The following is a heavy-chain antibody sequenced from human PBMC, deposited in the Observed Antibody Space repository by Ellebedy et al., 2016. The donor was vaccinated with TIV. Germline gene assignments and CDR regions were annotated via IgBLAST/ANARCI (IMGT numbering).Heavy chain of an antibody. CDR1: GFTFSSYA. V-gene: IGHV3-21*01. Sequence: GESLKISCAASGFTFSSYAMNWVRQAPGKGLEWVSSISSTSRYIFYADSVKGRFTISRDNAKNSLYLQMNSRRAEDTAVYYCARDGRIAVAGTSDYWGQGRLVTVSS. J-gene: IGHJ4*02. CDR2: ISSTSRYI. CDR3: ARDGRIAVAGTSDY. D-gene: IGHD6-19*01.